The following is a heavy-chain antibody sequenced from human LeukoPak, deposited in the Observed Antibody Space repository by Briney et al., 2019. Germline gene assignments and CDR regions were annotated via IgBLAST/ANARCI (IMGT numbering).Heavy chain of an antibody. CDR2: INHSGST. V-gene: IGHV4-34*01. Sequence: SETLSLTCAVYGGSFSGYYWSWIRQPPGKGLEWIGEINHSGSTNYNPSLKSRVTMSVDTSKNQFSLKLSSVTAADTAVYYCARLRETAAASSRLYYFDYWGQGTLVTVSS. CDR1: GGSFSGYY. J-gene: IGHJ4*02. D-gene: IGHD6-13*01. CDR3: ARLRETAAASSRLYYFDY.